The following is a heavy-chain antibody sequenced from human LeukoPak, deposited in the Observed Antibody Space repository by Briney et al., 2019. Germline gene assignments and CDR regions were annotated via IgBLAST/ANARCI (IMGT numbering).Heavy chain of an antibody. CDR3: ARETVAGTYYGMDV. J-gene: IGHJ6*02. CDR1: GGSISSSNW. D-gene: IGHD6-19*01. CDR2: IYHSGST. Sequence: SETLSLTCAVSGGSISSSNWWSWVRPPPGKGLEWIGEIYHSGSTNYNPSLKGRVTISVDKSKNQFSLKLSSVTAADTAVYYCARETVAGTYYGMDVWGQGTTVTVSS. V-gene: IGHV4-4*02.